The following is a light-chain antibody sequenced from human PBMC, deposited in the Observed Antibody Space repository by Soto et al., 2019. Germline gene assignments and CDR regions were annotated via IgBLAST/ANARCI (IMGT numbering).Light chain of an antibody. V-gene: IGLV2-14*01. CDR2: EVT. Sequence: QSALTQPASVSGSPGQSITISCTGTSSDVGSYIYVSWYQQHPGKAPKLMIYEVTNRPSGVSNRFSGSKSGNTASLTISGLQAEDEADYYCSSYSSTSSLYVFGTGTKVTVL. CDR1: SSDVGSYIY. J-gene: IGLJ1*01. CDR3: SSYSSTSSLYV.